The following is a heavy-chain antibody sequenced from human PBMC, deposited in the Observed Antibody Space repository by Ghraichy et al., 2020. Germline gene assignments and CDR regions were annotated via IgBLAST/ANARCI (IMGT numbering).Heavy chain of an antibody. J-gene: IGHJ2*01. CDR3: ANYYYDSSGYFYWYFDL. D-gene: IGHD3-22*01. Sequence: GGSLRLSCAASGFTFSSYAMSWVRQAPGKGLEWVSAISGSGGSTYYADSVKGRFTISRDNSKNTLYLQMNSLRAEDPAVYYCANYYYDSSGYFYWYFDLWGRGTLVTVSS. CDR1: GFTFSSYA. V-gene: IGHV3-23*01. CDR2: ISGSGGST.